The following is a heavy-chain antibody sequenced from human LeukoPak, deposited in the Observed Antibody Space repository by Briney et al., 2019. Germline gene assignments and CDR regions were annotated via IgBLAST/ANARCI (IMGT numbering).Heavy chain of an antibody. CDR3: ARSKGIAARDYFDY. CDR1: GGTFSSYA. J-gene: IGHJ4*02. CDR2: IIPILGIA. Sequence: GASVKVSCKPSGGTFSSYAISWVRQAPGQGLEWMGRIIPILGIANYAQKFQGRVTITADKSTSTAYMELSSLRSEDTAVYYCARSKGIAARDYFDYWGQGTLVTVSS. D-gene: IGHD6-6*01. V-gene: IGHV1-69*10.